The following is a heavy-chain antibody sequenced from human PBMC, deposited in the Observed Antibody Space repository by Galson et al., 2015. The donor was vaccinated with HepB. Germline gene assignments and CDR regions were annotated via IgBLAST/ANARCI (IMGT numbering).Heavy chain of an antibody. CDR3: ASLLESEYSSPSGVDY. V-gene: IGHV5-10-1*01. Sequence: QSGAEVKKPGESLRISCKGSGYSFTSYWISWVRQMPGKGLEWMGRIDPSDSYTNYSPSFQGHVTISADKSISTAYLQWSSLKASDTAMYYCASLLESEYSSPSGVDYWGQGTLVTVSS. CDR1: GYSFTSYW. D-gene: IGHD6-6*01. CDR2: IDPSDSYT. J-gene: IGHJ4*02.